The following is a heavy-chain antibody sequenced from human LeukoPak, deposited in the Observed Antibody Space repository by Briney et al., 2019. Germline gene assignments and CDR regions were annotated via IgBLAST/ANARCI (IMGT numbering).Heavy chain of an antibody. J-gene: IGHJ4*02. V-gene: IGHV4-34*01. Sequence: ASETLSLTCAVYGGSFSGYYWSWIRQPPGKGLEGIGEINHSGSTNYNPSLKSRVTISVDTSKNQLSLKLSSVTAADTAVYYCARDKYYGSGSYADFDYWGQGTLVTVSS. CDR2: INHSGST. CDR3: ARDKYYGSGSYADFDY. D-gene: IGHD3-10*01. CDR1: GGSFSGYY.